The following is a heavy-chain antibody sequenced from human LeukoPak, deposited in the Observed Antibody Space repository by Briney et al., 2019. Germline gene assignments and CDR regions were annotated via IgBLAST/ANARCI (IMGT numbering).Heavy chain of an antibody. D-gene: IGHD3/OR15-3a*01. CDR1: GGSISSYY. CDR3: ARELGTYFDY. V-gene: IGHV4-59*01. J-gene: IGHJ4*02. CDR2: IYYSGST. Sequence: SETLSLTCTVSGGSISSYYWSWLRQPPGKGLEWIGYIYYSGSTNYNPSLKSRVTISVDTSKNQFSLKLSSVTAADTAVYYCARELGTYFDYWGQGTLVTVSS.